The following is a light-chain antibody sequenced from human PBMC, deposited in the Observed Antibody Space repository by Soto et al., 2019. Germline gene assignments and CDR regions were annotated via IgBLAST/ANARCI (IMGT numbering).Light chain of an antibody. CDR2: QAS. J-gene: IGKJ4*01. Sequence: DIQMTQSPSTLSASIGDKVTITCRASQSISVWLAWYQQKPGKVPELLISQASTLEGGVPSRFSGSGSGTEFTLSISSLQPDDFATYYCQQYNSFPLSLGGGTKVEIK. CDR1: QSISVW. V-gene: IGKV1-5*03. CDR3: QQYNSFPLS.